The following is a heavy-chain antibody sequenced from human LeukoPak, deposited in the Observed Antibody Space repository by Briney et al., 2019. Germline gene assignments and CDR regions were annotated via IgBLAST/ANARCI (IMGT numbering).Heavy chain of an antibody. V-gene: IGHV4-61*02. D-gene: IGHD3-10*01. CDR1: GGSISSGNYY. CDR2: IYTSGST. Sequence: SQTLSLTCTVSGGSISSGNYYWSWIRQPAGKGLEWIGRIYTSGSTNYNPSLRGRVTISLDTSKNLFSLNLTSVTAADTAVYYCARVFTMVRGVDAFDIWGQGTMLTVSS. CDR3: ARVFTMVRGVDAFDI. J-gene: IGHJ3*02.